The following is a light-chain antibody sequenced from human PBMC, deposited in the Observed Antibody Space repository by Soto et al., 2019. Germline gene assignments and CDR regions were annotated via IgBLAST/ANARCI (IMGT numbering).Light chain of an antibody. J-gene: IGLJ1*01. CDR2: DVS. Sequence: QSALTQPRSVSGSPGQSVTISCTGTSSDVGDYNYVSWYQQHPGKAPKLMIYDVSKRPSGVPDRISGSKSGNTAALTISGRHAEDEADYYCCSYAGSYTHYVFGTGTKLTVL. CDR3: CSYAGSYTHYV. CDR1: SSDVGDYNY. V-gene: IGLV2-11*01.